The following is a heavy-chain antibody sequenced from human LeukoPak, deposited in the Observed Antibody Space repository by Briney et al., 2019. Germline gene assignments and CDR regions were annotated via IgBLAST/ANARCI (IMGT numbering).Heavy chain of an antibody. J-gene: IGHJ4*02. D-gene: IGHD6-13*01. Sequence: RASETLSLTCVVYGGSFSGYYWSGIRQPPGKGLEWIGEINHSGSTNYNPSLKSRVTISVDTSKNQFSLKLSSVTAADTAVYYCARRGRIAAAAYWGQGTLVTVSS. CDR3: ARRGRIAAAAY. CDR2: INHSGST. CDR1: GGSFSGYY. V-gene: IGHV4-34*01.